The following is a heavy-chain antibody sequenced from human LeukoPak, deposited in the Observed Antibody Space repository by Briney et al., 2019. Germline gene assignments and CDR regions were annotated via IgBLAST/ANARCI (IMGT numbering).Heavy chain of an antibody. CDR2: IYYSGST. CDR3: ARLDLPNDAFDI. CDR1: GGSISFYY. V-gene: IGHV4-59*01. J-gene: IGHJ3*02. Sequence: SETLSLTCTVSGGSISFYYWSWIRQPPGKGLEWIGYIYYSGSTNYNPSLKSRVTISVDTSKNQFSLKLSSVTAADTAVYYCARLDLPNDAFDIWGQGTMVTVSS. D-gene: IGHD2-2*01.